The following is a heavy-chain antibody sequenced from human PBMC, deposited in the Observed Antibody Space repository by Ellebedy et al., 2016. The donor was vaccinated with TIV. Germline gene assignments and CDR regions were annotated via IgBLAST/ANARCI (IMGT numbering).Heavy chain of an antibody. V-gene: IGHV3-48*01. Sequence: GESLKISXVASGFSFSSYSMNWVRQAPGKGLQWVSYISSGSSTIYYADSVKGRFIISRDNAKSSLYLQMNSLRAEDTAVYYCASSVHYYDSSGYLSWGQGTLVIVSS. CDR3: ASSVHYYDSSGYLS. CDR2: ISSGSSTI. D-gene: IGHD3-22*01. J-gene: IGHJ4*02. CDR1: GFSFSSYS.